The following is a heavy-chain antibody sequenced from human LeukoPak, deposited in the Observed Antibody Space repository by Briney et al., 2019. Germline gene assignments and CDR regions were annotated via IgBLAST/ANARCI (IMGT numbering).Heavy chain of an antibody. Sequence: GGSLRLSCAASGFTFSSYAMHWVRQAPGKGLEWVAAIASSGGSEYYADSVKGRFTISRDNSKNTLFLQMNSLRPDDTAVYYCAKRGHYSINWYHYFDYWGQGTLVTVSS. CDR3: AKRGHYSINWYHYFDY. D-gene: IGHD6-13*01. J-gene: IGHJ4*02. CDR1: GFTFSSYA. V-gene: IGHV3-30*04. CDR2: IASSGGSE.